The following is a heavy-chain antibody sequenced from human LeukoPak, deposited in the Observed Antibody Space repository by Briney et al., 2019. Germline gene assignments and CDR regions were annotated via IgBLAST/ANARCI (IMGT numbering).Heavy chain of an antibody. CDR2: IRSKTYGGTT. J-gene: IGHJ6*02. CDR1: GFTFSSYA. V-gene: IGHV3-49*04. Sequence: PGGSLRLSCSASGFTFSSYAMSWVRQAPGKGLEWVGFIRSKTYGGTTEYAASVKGRFTISRDDSKSIAYLQMNSLETEDAAMYYCTRYCARNSCSTYSYYGMDVWGQGTTVTVSS. CDR3: TRYCARNSCSTYSYYGMDV. D-gene: IGHD2-2*01.